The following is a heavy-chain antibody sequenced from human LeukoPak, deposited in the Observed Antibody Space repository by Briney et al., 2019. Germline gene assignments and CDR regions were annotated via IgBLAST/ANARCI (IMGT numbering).Heavy chain of an antibody. D-gene: IGHD2-2*01. Sequence: GGSLRLSCVASGFTFSDYWMDWVRQVPGKGLVWVSRINGDGSSASYADSVKGRFTISRDNAKNAMYLQMNSLRGEDTAVYYCARELGYCGHTRCHKPLDFWGQGTLATVSS. CDR1: GFTFSDYW. J-gene: IGHJ4*02. V-gene: IGHV3-74*01. CDR3: ARELGYCGHTRCHKPLDF. CDR2: INGDGSSA.